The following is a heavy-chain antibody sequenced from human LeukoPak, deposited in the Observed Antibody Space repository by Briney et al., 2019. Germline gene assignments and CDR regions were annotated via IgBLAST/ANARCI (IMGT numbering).Heavy chain of an antibody. CDR2: IYYSGST. D-gene: IGHD2-21*01. V-gene: IGHV4-59*01. CDR1: GGFISSYY. Sequence: NPSETLSLTCTVSGGFISSYYWSWIRQPPGKGLEWIGYIYYSGSTNYNPSLKSRVTISVDTSKNQFSLKSRFLAAADTAVYYCAREHRFHSIDYWGQGTLVTVSS. J-gene: IGHJ4*02. CDR3: AREHRFHSIDY.